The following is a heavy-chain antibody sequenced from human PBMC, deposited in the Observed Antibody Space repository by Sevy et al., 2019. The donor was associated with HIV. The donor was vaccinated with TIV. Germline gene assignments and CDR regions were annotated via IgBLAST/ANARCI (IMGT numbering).Heavy chain of an antibody. CDR3: ARGLWLVYDY. V-gene: IGHV4-39*01. CDR1: GGSISSSSYY. CDR2: IYYSGST. Sequence: SETLSLTCTVSGGSISSSSYYWGWIRQPPGKGLEWIGSIYYSGSTYYNPSLKSRVTISVDTSKNQFSLKLSSVTAADTAVYYCARGLWLVYDYWGQGTLVTVSS. J-gene: IGHJ4*02. D-gene: IGHD6-19*01.